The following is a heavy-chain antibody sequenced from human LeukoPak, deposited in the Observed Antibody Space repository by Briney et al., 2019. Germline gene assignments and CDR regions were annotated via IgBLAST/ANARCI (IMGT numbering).Heavy chain of an antibody. Sequence: SETLSLTCTVSGGSISSSSYYWGWIRQPPGKGLEWIGEINHSGSTNYNPSLKSRVTISVDTSKNQFSLKLSSVTAADTAVYYCARAPTTVTLIDYWGQGTLVTVSS. CDR3: ARAPTTVTLIDY. J-gene: IGHJ4*02. D-gene: IGHD4-17*01. CDR2: INHSGST. CDR1: GGSISSSSYY. V-gene: IGHV4-39*07.